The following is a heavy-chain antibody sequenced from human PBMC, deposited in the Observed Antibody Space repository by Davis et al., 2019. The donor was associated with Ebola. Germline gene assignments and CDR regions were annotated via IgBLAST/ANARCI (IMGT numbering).Heavy chain of an antibody. D-gene: IGHD3-3*01. CDR2: ISGSGGST. V-gene: IGHV3-23*01. Sequence: GESLKISCTGSVITFSSYAMTWVRQAPGKGLEWVSAISGSGGSTYYADSVKGRFTISRDNSKKTLYLQMNSLRAEDPAVYYCAKSGLSFGVVKYHYGMDVWGKGTTVTVSS. CDR3: AKSGLSFGVVKYHYGMDV. CDR1: VITFSSYA. J-gene: IGHJ6*04.